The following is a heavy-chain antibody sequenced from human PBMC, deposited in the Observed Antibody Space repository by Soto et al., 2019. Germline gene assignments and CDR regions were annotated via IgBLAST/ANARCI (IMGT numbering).Heavy chain of an antibody. CDR3: ARDKGSGWGAGIGQFDY. Sequence: QVQLVQSGAEVKKPGSSVKVSCKASGGTFSSYAISWVRQAPGQGLEWMGGIIPIFGTANYAQKFQGRVTITADKSTSTAYMELSSLRSEDTAVYYCARDKGSGWGAGIGQFDYWGQGTLVTVSS. D-gene: IGHD6-19*01. J-gene: IGHJ4*02. CDR2: IIPIFGTA. V-gene: IGHV1-69*06. CDR1: GGTFSSYA.